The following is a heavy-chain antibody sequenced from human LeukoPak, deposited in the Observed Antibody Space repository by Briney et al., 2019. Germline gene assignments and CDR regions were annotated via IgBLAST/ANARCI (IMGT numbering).Heavy chain of an antibody. CDR1: GFTFSSYW. V-gene: IGHV3-7*01. J-gene: IGHJ6*02. Sequence: GGSLRLSCAASGFTFSSYWMSWVRQAPGKGLEWVANIKQDGSEKYYVDSVKGRFTISRDNAKNSLYLQMNSLRAEDTAVYYCVRGSGAVAGHYYYYGMDVWGQGTTVTVSS. CDR2: IKQDGSEK. D-gene: IGHD6-19*01. CDR3: VRGSGAVAGHYYYYGMDV.